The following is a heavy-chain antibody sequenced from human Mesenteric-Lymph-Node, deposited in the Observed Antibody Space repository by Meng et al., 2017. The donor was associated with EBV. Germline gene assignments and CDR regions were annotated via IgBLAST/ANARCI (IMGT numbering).Heavy chain of an antibody. Sequence: QLQESGPGLVKPSRTLSPTCAVYGDSFSGYFWSWIRQPLGKGLEWIGEINHSGGTNYNPSLESRVTISVDASKNQFSLKLRSVTAADTAVYYCARGGGVLTPLDYWGQGGLVTVSS. CDR1: GDSFSGYF. V-gene: IGHV4-34*01. J-gene: IGHJ4*02. CDR3: ARGGGVLTPLDY. CDR2: INHSGGT. D-gene: IGHD4-23*01.